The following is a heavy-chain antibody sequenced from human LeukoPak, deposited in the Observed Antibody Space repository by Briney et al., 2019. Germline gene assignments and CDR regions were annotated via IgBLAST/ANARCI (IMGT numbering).Heavy chain of an antibody. D-gene: IGHD2-2*01. CDR3: ARVPLSFCTNTDCYRIFDF. Sequence: ASVKVSCQASGYTFTSYYMHWVRQAPGQRLEWMGMINPSGGSTTYAQNFQGRVTITRDTSSTTVFMELSSLRSEDTAVYYCARVPLSFCTNTDCYRIFDFWGQGTLVTVSS. V-gene: IGHV1-46*01. CDR2: INPSGGST. J-gene: IGHJ4*02. CDR1: GYTFTSYY.